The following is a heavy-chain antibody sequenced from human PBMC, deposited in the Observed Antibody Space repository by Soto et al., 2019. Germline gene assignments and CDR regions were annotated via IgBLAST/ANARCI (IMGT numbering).Heavy chain of an antibody. CDR3: LKDRWFGEFALDY. CDR2: ISYDGSNK. Sequence: GSLRLSCAASGFTFSSYGMHWVRQAPGKGLEWVAVISYDGSNKYYADSVKGRFTISRDNSKNTLYLQMNSLRAEDTAVYYCLKDRWFGEFALDYCGQGTLVTVSS. CDR1: GFTFSSYG. V-gene: IGHV3-30*18. D-gene: IGHD3-10*01. J-gene: IGHJ4*02.